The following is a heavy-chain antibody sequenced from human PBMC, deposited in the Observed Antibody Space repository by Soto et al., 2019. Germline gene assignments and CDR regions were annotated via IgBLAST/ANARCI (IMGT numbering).Heavy chain of an antibody. Sequence: SETLSLTCTVSGGSISSSSYYWGWIRQPPGKGLEWIGSIYYSGSTYYNPSLKSRVTISVDTSKNQFSLKLSSVTAADTAVYYCLASSSWYEDYWGQGTLVTVSS. D-gene: IGHD6-13*01. CDR1: GGSISSSSYY. V-gene: IGHV4-39*01. CDR2: IYYSGST. J-gene: IGHJ4*02. CDR3: LASSSWYEDY.